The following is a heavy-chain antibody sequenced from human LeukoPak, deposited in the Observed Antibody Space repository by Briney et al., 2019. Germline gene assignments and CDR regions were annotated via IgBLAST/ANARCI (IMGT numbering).Heavy chain of an antibody. CDR3: VRDQGGAVSY. V-gene: IGHV3-48*01. D-gene: IGHD3-16*01. Sequence: GGSLRLSCAASGFTFGGYEMNWVRQAPGKGLEWISYISSLSGTIYYADSVKGRFIISGDNAQNSLFLQMNSLRAEDTAVYYCVRDQGGAVSYWGQGTLVTVSS. J-gene: IGHJ4*02. CDR1: GFTFGGYE. CDR2: ISSLSGTI.